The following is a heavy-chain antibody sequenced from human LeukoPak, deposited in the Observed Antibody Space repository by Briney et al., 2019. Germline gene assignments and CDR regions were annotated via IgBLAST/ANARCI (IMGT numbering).Heavy chain of an antibody. V-gene: IGHV4-34*01. CDR2: INHSGST. Sequence: SETLSLTCAVYGGSFSGYYWSWIRQPPGKGLEWIGEINHSGSTNYNPSLKSRVTISVDTSKNQFSLKLSSVTAADTVVYYCARGYCSSTSCHRRFYFDYWGQGTLVTVSS. CDR3: ARGYCSSTSCHRRFYFDY. D-gene: IGHD2-2*01. CDR1: GGSFSGYY. J-gene: IGHJ4*02.